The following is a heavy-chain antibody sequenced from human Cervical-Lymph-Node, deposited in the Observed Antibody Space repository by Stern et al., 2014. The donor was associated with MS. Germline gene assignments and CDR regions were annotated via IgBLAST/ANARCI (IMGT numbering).Heavy chain of an antibody. CDR2: INPSGGST. D-gene: IGHD1-26*01. Sequence: VQLVESGAEVKKPGASVKVSCKASGYTFTSYYMHWVRQAPGQGLEWMGIINPSGGSTSYAQKFQGRVTMTRDTSTSTVYMELSSLRSEDTAVYYCARDRGRMVTLVGGDYWGQGTLVTVSS. CDR3: ARDRGRMVTLVGGDY. CDR1: GYTFTSYY. V-gene: IGHV1-46*01. J-gene: IGHJ4*02.